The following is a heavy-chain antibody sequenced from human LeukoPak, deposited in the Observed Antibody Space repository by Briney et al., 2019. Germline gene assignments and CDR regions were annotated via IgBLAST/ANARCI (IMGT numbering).Heavy chain of an antibody. CDR3: ARGSGSPGEFDY. J-gene: IGHJ4*02. Sequence: SETLSLTCTVSGGSISSYYWSWIRQPPGKGLEWIGYIYHSGSTYYNPSLKSRVTISVDRSKNQFSLKLSSVTAADTAVYYCARGSGSPGEFDYWGQGTLVTVSS. V-gene: IGHV4-59*12. CDR1: GGSISSYY. CDR2: IYHSGST. D-gene: IGHD1-26*01.